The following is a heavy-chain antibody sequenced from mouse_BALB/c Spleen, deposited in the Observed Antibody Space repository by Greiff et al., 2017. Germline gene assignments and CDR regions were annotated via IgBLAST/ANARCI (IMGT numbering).Heavy chain of an antibody. D-gene: IGHD2-2*01. Sequence: DVHLVESGGGLVKPGGSLKLSCAASGFTFSSYAMSWVRQTPEKRLEWVASISSGGSTYYPDSVKGRFTISRDNARNILYLQMSSLRSEDTAMYYCARGGLYGYDDYWGQGTTLTVSS. J-gene: IGHJ2*01. CDR1: GFTFSSYA. CDR2: ISSGGST. V-gene: IGHV5-6-5*01. CDR3: ARGGLYGYDDY.